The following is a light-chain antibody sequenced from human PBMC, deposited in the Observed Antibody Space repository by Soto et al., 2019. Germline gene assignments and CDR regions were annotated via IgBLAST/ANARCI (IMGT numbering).Light chain of an antibody. CDR2: LAS. J-gene: IGKJ1*01. Sequence: EIVMTQSPATLSVSPGERATLSCRASQSVNTRLAWYQHKPGQAPRLLIYLASNRAAGVPARFSGSGSGTDFTLTISSLEPEDFAVYYCQQRSNWWTFGQGTKVDIK. CDR1: QSVNTR. CDR3: QQRSNWWT. V-gene: IGKV3-11*01.